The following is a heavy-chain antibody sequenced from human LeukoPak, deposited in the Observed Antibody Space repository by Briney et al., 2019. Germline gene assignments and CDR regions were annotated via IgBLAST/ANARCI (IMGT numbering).Heavy chain of an antibody. J-gene: IGHJ4*02. CDR2: IRYDGSNK. D-gene: IGHD3-3*01. V-gene: IGHV3-30*02. CDR1: GFTFSSYG. Sequence: PGGSLRLSCAASGFTFSSYGMHWVRQAPGKGLEWVAFIRYDGSNKYYADSVKGRFTISRDNSKNTLYLQMNSLRAEDTAVYYCAKVSGFLEWLFHFDYWGQGTLVTVSS. CDR3: AKVSGFLEWLFHFDY.